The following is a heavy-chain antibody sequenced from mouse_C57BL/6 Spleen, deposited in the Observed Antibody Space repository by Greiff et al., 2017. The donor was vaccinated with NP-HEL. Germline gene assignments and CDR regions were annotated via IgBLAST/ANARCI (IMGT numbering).Heavy chain of an antibody. Sequence: QVQLQQSGPELVKPGASVKISCKASGYAFSSSWMNWVKQRPGKGLEWIGRIYPGDGDTNYNGKFKGKATLTADKSSSTAYMQLSSLTSEDSAVYFCARSKRVTAGNYFDYWGQGTTLTVSS. V-gene: IGHV1-82*01. J-gene: IGHJ2*01. CDR1: GYAFSSSW. CDR2: IYPGDGDT. CDR3: ARSKRVTAGNYFDY.